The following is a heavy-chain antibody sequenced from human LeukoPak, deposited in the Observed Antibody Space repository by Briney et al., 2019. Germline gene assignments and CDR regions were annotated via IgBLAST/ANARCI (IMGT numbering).Heavy chain of an antibody. CDR3: ARLYRSSWSYFGY. CDR2: IISSSRYT. Sequence: GGSLRLSCAASGFTFSDYYTSWIRQATGKGLEWVSYIISSSRYTNYADCVKGRFTISRDNAKNSLYLQMNSLRAEDTAVYYCARLYRSSWSYFGYWGQGTLVTVSS. D-gene: IGHD6-13*01. V-gene: IGHV3-11*06. J-gene: IGHJ4*02. CDR1: GFTFSDYY.